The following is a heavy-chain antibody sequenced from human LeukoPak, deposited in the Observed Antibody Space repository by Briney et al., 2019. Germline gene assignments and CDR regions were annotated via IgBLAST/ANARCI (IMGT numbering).Heavy chain of an antibody. V-gene: IGHV4-34*01. Sequence: PSETLSLTCAVYGGSFSGYYWSWIRQPPGKGLERIGEINHSGSTNYNPSLKSRVTISVDTSKNQFSLKLSSVTAADTAVYYCARVIAVAGDFDYWGQGTLVTVSS. D-gene: IGHD6-19*01. CDR3: ARVIAVAGDFDY. CDR1: GGSFSGYY. J-gene: IGHJ4*02. CDR2: INHSGST.